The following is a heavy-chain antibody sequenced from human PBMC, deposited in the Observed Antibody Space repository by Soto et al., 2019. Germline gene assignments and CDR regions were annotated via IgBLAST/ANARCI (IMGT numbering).Heavy chain of an antibody. CDR1: GFTFSSYA. J-gene: IGHJ4*02. V-gene: IGHV3-23*01. Sequence: EVQLLESGGGLVQPGGSLRLSCAASGFTFSSYAMSWVRQAPGKGLEWVSAISGSGGSTYYADSVKGRFTISRDNSKNTLYLQMYSLRAEDTAVYYCAKTLFLEWSGLDYWGQGTLVTVSA. CDR3: AKTLFLEWSGLDY. CDR2: ISGSGGST. D-gene: IGHD3-3*01.